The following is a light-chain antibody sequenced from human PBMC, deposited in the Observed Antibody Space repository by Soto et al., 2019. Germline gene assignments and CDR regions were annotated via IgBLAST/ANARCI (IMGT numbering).Light chain of an antibody. V-gene: IGKV1-5*03. CDR1: QIISHW. CDR2: KAS. J-gene: IGKJ2*01. Sequence: IQMTQSPSTLSASVGDRVTITCRATQIISHWLAWYQQKPGKAPKLLISKASTLENGVPPRFSGGISGTEFTLTITGLQPDDFATYYCQQYSIYPRTFGQGTKVDI. CDR3: QQYSIYPRT.